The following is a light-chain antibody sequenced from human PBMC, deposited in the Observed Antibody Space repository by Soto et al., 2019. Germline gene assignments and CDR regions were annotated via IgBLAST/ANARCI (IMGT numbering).Light chain of an antibody. J-gene: IGKJ4*01. CDR2: LGS. CDR1: QSLLHSNGYNY. CDR3: MQALQTPLT. Sequence: DVVMTQSPLSLPVTPGEPASISCSSMQSLLHSNGYNYLDWYLQKPGQSPQLLIYLGSNRASGVPDRFSGSGSGTDFTLKISRVEAEDVGVYYCMQALQTPLTFGGGTKVDIK. V-gene: IGKV2-28*01.